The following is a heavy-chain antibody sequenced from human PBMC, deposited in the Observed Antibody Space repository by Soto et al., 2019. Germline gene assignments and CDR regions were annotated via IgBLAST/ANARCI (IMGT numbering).Heavy chain of an antibody. CDR3: ARDRYADYGDPFRIDY. V-gene: IGHV1-69*13. J-gene: IGHJ4*02. CDR1: GGTFSSYA. CDR2: IIPIFGTA. D-gene: IGHD4-17*01. Sequence: ASVKVSCKASGGTFSSYAISWVRQAPGQGLEWMGGIIPIFGTANYAQKFQGRVTITADESTSTAYMELSSLRSEDTAVYYCARDRYADYGDPFRIDYWGQGTLVTVSS.